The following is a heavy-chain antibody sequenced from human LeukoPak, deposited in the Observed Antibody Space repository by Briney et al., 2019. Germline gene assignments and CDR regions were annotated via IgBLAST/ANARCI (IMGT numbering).Heavy chain of an antibody. CDR1: GGTFSSYA. V-gene: IGHV1-69*13. Sequence: SVKVSCKASGGTFSSYAISWVRQAPGQGLEWMGGIIPIFGTANYAQKFQGRVTITADESTSTAYIELSSLRSEDTAVYYCARYYYDSSGYYQSRVPFDYWGQGTLVTVSS. CDR2: IIPIFGTA. CDR3: ARYYYDSSGYYQSRVPFDY. J-gene: IGHJ4*02. D-gene: IGHD3-22*01.